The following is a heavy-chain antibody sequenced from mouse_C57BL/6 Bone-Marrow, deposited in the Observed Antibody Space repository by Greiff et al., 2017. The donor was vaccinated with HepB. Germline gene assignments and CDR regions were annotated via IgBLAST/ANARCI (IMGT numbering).Heavy chain of an antibody. V-gene: IGHV2-9-1*01. CDR3: ARSHYGNYERYAMDY. D-gene: IGHD2-1*01. CDR1: GFSLTSYA. Sequence: QVQLQQSGPGLVAPSQSLSITCTVSGFSLTSYAISWVRQPPGKGLEWLGVIWTGGGTNYNSALKSRLSISKDNSKSQVFLKMNSLQTDDTARYYCARSHYGNYERYAMDYWGQGTSVTVSS. J-gene: IGHJ4*01. CDR2: IWTGGGT.